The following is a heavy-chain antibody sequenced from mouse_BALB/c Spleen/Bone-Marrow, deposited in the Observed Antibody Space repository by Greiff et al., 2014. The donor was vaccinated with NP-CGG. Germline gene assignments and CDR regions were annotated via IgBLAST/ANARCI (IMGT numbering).Heavy chain of an antibody. CDR1: GYTFTYYT. V-gene: IGHV1-4*01. J-gene: IGHJ3*01. D-gene: IGHD2-13*01. CDR2: INPTSNYT. Sequence: VQLQQSRAELARSGASVRMSCRTSGYTFTYYTMYWVKQRPGQGLEWIGYINPTSNYTNYNQKFKDKATLTADTSSNTAYMRLCSLSSVYSCVCCGVGDSLLSSFTFWGQGTLVTVSS. CDR3: VGDSLLSSFTF.